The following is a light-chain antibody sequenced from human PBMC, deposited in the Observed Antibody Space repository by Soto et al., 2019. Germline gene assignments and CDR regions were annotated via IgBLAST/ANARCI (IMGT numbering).Light chain of an antibody. CDR2: DNY. J-gene: IGLJ2*01. Sequence: QSVLTQPPSVSAAPGQKVTISCSGSNSNIGNNYVSWYQQVPGAAPKLVIYDNYKRPSGVPDRFSASKSGTSATLGITGLQTGDEAVDYCAAWDNSLSGVIFGGGTKLTVL. CDR1: NSNIGNNY. V-gene: IGLV1-51*01. CDR3: AAWDNSLSGVI.